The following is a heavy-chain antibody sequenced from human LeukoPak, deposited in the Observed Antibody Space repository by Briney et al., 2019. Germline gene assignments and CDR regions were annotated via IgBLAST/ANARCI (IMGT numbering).Heavy chain of an antibody. Sequence: ASVKVSCKASGYTFTSYGISWVRQAPGQGLEWMGWISGYNGNTNYAQNLQGRVTMTTDTSTSTVYMELRSLRSDDTAVYYCARSYHYYDSSGYSMGDTFEIWGQGTMVTVSS. V-gene: IGHV1-18*01. CDR3: ARSYHYYDSSGYSMGDTFEI. J-gene: IGHJ3*02. CDR2: ISGYNGNT. CDR1: GYTFTSYG. D-gene: IGHD3-22*01.